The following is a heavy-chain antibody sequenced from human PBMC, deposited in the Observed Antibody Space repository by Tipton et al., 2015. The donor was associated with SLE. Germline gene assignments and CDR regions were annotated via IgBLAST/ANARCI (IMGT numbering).Heavy chain of an antibody. CDR3: ARGGEVVKLET. CDR2: VYRSGKA. V-gene: IGHV4-61*02. J-gene: IGHJ5*02. D-gene: IGHD4-23*01. Sequence: TLSLTCIVSGDSISSGFDYWSWIRQPAGKGLEWIGRVYRSGKANSNPSLKSRVSISLDTSKNQISLILTSVTAADTAVYYCARGGEVVKLETWGQGIQVTVSS. CDR1: GDSISSGFDY.